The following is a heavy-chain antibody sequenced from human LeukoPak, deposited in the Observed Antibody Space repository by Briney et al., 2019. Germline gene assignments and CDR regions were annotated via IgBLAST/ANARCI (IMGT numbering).Heavy chain of an antibody. CDR1: GGSISSSSYY. CDR2: IYYSGST. J-gene: IGHJ4*02. CDR3: ATGGITIFGVVIRPFDY. V-gene: IGHV4-39*01. Sequence: SETLSLTCTVSGGSISSSSYYWGWLRQPPGKGLEWIGSIYYSGSTYYNPSLKSRVTISVDTSKNQFSLKLSSVTAADTAVYYCATGGITIFGVVIRPFDYWGQGTLVTVSS. D-gene: IGHD3-3*01.